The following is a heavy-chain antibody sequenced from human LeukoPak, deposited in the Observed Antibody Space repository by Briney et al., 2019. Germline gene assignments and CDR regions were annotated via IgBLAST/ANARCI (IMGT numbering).Heavy chain of an antibody. V-gene: IGHV3-74*01. Sequence: GGSLRLSCAASGFTFSSYWMHWVRQAPGKGLVWVSRINTDGSSTNYADSVKGRFTISRDNAKNTLYLQMNSLRAEDTAVYYCASTRRDGYNYWAHWGQGTLVTVSS. J-gene: IGHJ4*02. D-gene: IGHD5-24*01. CDR1: GFTFSSYW. CDR3: ASTRRDGYNYWAH. CDR2: INTDGSST.